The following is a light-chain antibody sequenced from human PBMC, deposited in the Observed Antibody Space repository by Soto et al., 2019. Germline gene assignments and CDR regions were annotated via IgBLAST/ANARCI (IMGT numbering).Light chain of an antibody. CDR3: QQRSNWSSLT. V-gene: IGKV3-11*01. CDR1: QSVSSY. J-gene: IGKJ3*01. CDR2: DAS. Sequence: EIVLTQSPATLSLSPGERATLSCRASQSVSSYLAWYQQKPGQAPRLLIYDASNRATGIPARFSGSGSGTDFTLTISSLEPEDFAVYYCQQRSNWSSLTFCPGTKVDIK.